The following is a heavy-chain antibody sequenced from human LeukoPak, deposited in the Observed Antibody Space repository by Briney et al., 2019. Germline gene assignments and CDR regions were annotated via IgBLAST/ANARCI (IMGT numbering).Heavy chain of an antibody. J-gene: IGHJ4*02. CDR1: DFTLSSKY. Sequence: GGSLRLSCAASDFTLSSKYMSWVRQAPGKGLEWVSVIDSGGSTYYADSVKGRFTISRDKSRNTLYLQMNSLRAEDTAVYYCARDSGDGDPTDYWGQGTLVTVSS. V-gene: IGHV3-53*01. CDR3: ARDSGDGDPTDY. CDR2: IDSGGST. D-gene: IGHD4-17*01.